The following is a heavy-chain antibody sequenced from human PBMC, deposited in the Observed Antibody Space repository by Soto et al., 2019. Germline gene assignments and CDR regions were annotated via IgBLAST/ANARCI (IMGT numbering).Heavy chain of an antibody. CDR2: INSDGSST. Sequence: GGSLRLSCAASGFTFSSYWMHWVRQAPGKGLVWVSRINSDGSSTSYADSVKGRFTISRDNAKNTLYLQMNSLRAEDTAVYYCARVARTSRVGYFDYWGQGTLVTVSS. J-gene: IGHJ4*02. CDR3: ARVARTSRVGYFDY. D-gene: IGHD2-8*01. V-gene: IGHV3-74*01. CDR1: GFTFSSYW.